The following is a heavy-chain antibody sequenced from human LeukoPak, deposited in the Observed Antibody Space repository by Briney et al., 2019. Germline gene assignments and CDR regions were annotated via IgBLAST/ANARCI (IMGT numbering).Heavy chain of an antibody. CDR2: IYYSGGT. V-gene: IGHV4-59*01. D-gene: IGHD6-13*01. CDR1: GGSISSYY. J-gene: IGHJ6*02. Sequence: SETLSLTCTVSGGSISSYYWSWIRQPPGKGLEWIGYIYYSGGTNYNPSLKSRVTISVDASKNQFSLKLSSVTAADTAVYYCARAGSYSSSWYYTPYYYYGMDVWGQGTTVTVSS. CDR3: ARAGSYSSSWYYTPYYYYGMDV.